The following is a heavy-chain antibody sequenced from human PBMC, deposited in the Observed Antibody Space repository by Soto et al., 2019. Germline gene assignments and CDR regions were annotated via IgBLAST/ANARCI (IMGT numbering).Heavy chain of an antibody. J-gene: IGHJ4*02. CDR2: ITSSSSSI. Sequence: GGSLRLSCAASGFTFSSYSMNWVRQAPWEGLEWVSYITSSSSSIYYADSVKGRFTISRDNAKNLLYLQMNSLRAEDTAVYYCARSIPSTGTSDWGQGTLVTVSS. CDR1: GFTFSSYS. CDR3: ARSIPSTGTSD. D-gene: IGHD1-1*01. V-gene: IGHV3-48*01.